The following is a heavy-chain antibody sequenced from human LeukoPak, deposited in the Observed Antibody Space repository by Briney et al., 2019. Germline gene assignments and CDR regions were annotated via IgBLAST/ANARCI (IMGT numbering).Heavy chain of an antibody. V-gene: IGHV3-48*03. Sequence: PGWSLRLSCAASGFTFSKYEMNWVRQAPGKGLDGVSYISRSGSTIYYADYVKGRFTISRDNAKNSLYLQMNSLRAEDTAVYYCARDVWDIAAAGTVWFDPWGQGTLVTVSS. CDR1: GFTFSKYE. J-gene: IGHJ5*02. D-gene: IGHD6-13*01. CDR2: ISRSGSTI. CDR3: ARDVWDIAAAGTVWFDP.